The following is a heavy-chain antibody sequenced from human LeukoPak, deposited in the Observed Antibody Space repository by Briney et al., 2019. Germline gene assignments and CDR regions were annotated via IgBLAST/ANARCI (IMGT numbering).Heavy chain of an antibody. CDR2: ISSSGSTI. CDR1: GFTFSSYW. Sequence: GGSLRPSCAASGFTFSSYWMNWVRQAPGKGLEWVSYISSSGSTIYYADSVKGRFTISRDNAKNSLYLQMSSLRAEDTAVYYCAELGITMIGGVWGKGTTVTISS. V-gene: IGHV3-48*04. J-gene: IGHJ6*04. CDR3: AELGITMIGGV. D-gene: IGHD3-10*02.